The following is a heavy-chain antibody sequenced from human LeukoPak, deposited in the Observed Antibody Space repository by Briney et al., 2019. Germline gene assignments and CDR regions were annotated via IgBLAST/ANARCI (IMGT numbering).Heavy chain of an antibody. J-gene: IGHJ4*02. CDR3: ARDLRRYCSSTSCVSPY. D-gene: IGHD2-2*01. V-gene: IGHV1-18*01. CDR1: GYTFTSYG. CDR2: ISAYNGNT. Sequence: ASVKVSCKASGYTFTSYGISWVRQAPGQGLEWMGWISAYNGNTNYAQKLQGRVTMTTDTSTSTAYMELRSLRSDDTAVYYCARDLRRYCSSTSCVSPYWGQGTLVTVSP.